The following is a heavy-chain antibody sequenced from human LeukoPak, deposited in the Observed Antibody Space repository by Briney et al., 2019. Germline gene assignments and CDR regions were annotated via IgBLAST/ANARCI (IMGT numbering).Heavy chain of an antibody. CDR3: ASFYCSSTSCSHWGRRYFDY. Sequence: ASVTVSCKASGYTFTGYYMHWVRQAPGQGLEWMGWINPNSGGTNFAQKFQGRATMTRDTSISTAYMELSRLRSDDTAVYYCASFYCSSTSCSHWGRRYFDYWGQGTLVTVSS. J-gene: IGHJ4*02. CDR2: INPNSGGT. V-gene: IGHV1-2*02. CDR1: GYTFTGYY. D-gene: IGHD2-2*01.